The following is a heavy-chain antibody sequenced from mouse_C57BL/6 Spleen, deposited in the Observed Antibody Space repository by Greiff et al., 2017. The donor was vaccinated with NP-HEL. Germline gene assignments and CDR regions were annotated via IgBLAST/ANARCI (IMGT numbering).Heavy chain of an antibody. Sequence: EVMLVESGGGLVQPGGSLSLSCAASGFTFTDYYMSWVRQPPGKALEWLGFIRNKANGYTTEYSASVKGRFTISRDNSQSILYLQMNALRAEDSATYFCERYTVYYVNFHSYSDVWGTQTPLTVSS. CDR1: GFTFTDYY. CDR3: ERYTVYYVNFHSYSDV. V-gene: IGHV7-3*01. J-gene: IGHJ1*03. CDR2: IRNKANGYTT. D-gene: IGHD2-1*01.